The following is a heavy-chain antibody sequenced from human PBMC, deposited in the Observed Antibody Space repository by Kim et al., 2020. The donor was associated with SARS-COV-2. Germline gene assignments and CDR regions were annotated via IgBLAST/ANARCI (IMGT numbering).Heavy chain of an antibody. D-gene: IGHD6-6*01. CDR2: NGNT. Sequence: NGNTKYSQKFQGRVTITRDTSASTAYMELSSLRSEDTAVYYCARDSVLDYWGQGTLVTVSS. V-gene: IGHV1-3*01. CDR3: ARDSVLDY. J-gene: IGHJ4*02.